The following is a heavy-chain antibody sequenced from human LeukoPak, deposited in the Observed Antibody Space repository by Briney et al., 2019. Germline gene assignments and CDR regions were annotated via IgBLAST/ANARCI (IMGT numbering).Heavy chain of an antibody. CDR3: ARVNYRTTVTTRFSDY. J-gene: IGHJ4*02. V-gene: IGHV3-21*01. Sequence: PGGSLRLSCAASGFTFSGYTMNWVRQAPGKGLEWVSSISSSSSYIYYADSVKGRFTISRDNAKNSLYLQMNTLRAEDTAVYYCARVNYRTTVTTRFSDYWGQGTLVTVSS. D-gene: IGHD4-17*01. CDR1: GFTFSGYT. CDR2: ISSSSSYI.